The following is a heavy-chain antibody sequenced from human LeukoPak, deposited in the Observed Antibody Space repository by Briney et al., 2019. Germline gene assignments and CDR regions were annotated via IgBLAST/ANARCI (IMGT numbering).Heavy chain of an antibody. Sequence: SGGSLRLSCAASGFTFSSYGMHWVRQAPGKGLEWGAVISYDGSNKYYADSVKGRFTISRDNSKNTLYLQMNSLRAEDTAVYYCAKADFDWFMAIDYWGQGTLVTVSS. CDR1: GFTFSSYG. CDR2: ISYDGSNK. V-gene: IGHV3-30*18. D-gene: IGHD3-9*01. CDR3: AKADFDWFMAIDY. J-gene: IGHJ4*02.